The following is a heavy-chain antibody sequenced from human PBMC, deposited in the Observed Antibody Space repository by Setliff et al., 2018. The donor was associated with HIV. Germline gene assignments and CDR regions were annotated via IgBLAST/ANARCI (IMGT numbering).Heavy chain of an antibody. Sequence: SVKVSCKASGYTFSSYGISWVRQAPGQGLEWMGGIIPISGTANYAQKFQGRVTITADKSTSTSYMHLSSLGAEDTAVYYCAREDYYYYGMDVWGQGTTVTVSS. CDR3: AREDYYYYGMDV. V-gene: IGHV1-69*06. CDR1: GYTFSSYG. CDR2: IIPISGTA. J-gene: IGHJ6*02.